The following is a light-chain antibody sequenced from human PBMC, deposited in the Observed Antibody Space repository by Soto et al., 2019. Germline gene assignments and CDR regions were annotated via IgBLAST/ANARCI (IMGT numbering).Light chain of an antibody. CDR2: GAS. J-gene: IGKJ3*01. CDR3: QQYGYSLFT. CDR1: QSVSSSY. V-gene: IGKV3-20*01. Sequence: EIVLTQSPGTLSLSPGERATLSCRASQSVSSSYLTWYQQNPGQAPMLLIYGASGSATAIPDRFSGSGSGTDFSLTISRLEPEDFAVYYCQQYGYSLFTFGPGTKVDIK.